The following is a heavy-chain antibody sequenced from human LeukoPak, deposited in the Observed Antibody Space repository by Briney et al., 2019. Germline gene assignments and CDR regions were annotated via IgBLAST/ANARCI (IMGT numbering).Heavy chain of an antibody. D-gene: IGHD2-15*01. J-gene: IGHJ4*02. CDR1: GFTFGDYA. CDR3: SGHRDRIVVVVPSMAY. Sequence: PGGSLRLSCTASGFTFGDYAMSWFRQAPGKGLEWVGFIRSKAYGGTTEYAASVKDRFTISRDDSKSIAYLQMTSLQTEDTAVYFCSGHRDRIVVVVPSMAYWGQGTQVTVST. V-gene: IGHV3-49*03. CDR2: IRSKAYGGTT.